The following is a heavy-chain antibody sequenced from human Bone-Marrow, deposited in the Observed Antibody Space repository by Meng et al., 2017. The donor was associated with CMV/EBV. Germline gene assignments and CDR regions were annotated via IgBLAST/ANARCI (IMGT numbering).Heavy chain of an antibody. V-gene: IGHV3-73*01. CDR1: GFTFSGSA. Sequence: GESLKISCAASGFTFSGSAMHWVRQASGKGLEWVGRIRSKANSYATAYAASVKGRFTISRDDSKNTAYLQMNSLKTEDTAVYYCTSVKGIAASWGQGTLVTVPS. CDR2: IRSKANSYAT. J-gene: IGHJ5*02. D-gene: IGHD6-13*01. CDR3: TSVKGIAAS.